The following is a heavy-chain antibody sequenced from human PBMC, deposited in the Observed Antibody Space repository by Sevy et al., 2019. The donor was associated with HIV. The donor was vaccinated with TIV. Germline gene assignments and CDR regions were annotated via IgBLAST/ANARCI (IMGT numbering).Heavy chain of an antibody. CDR3: EGYNNGFDY. V-gene: IGHV3-66*01. CDR1: GFTVSNSH. D-gene: IGHD1-20*01. Sequence: GGCLRLSCAASGFTVSNSHMSWARQAPGKGLEWISILFSSGNTYYADSVKGRFTVSRDNSMNTLYLQMHSLTVEDTAVYYCEGYNNGFDYWAQGTLVTVSS. J-gene: IGHJ4*02. CDR2: LFSSGNT.